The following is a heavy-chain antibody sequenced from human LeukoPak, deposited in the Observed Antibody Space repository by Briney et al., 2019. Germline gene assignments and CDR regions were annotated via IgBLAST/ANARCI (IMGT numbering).Heavy chain of an antibody. CDR3: ARDGGVIRFGGQDV. Sequence: GGYLRLSCTTSGFTFSDHWMSWVRQAPGKGLEWVGNINQDGSEINYLESVKGRLSITRDNAKNSLFLHMNNLRVEDTAKYYCARDGGVIRFGGQDVWGQGTTVTVS. CDR1: GFTFSDHW. CDR2: INQDGSEI. J-gene: IGHJ6*02. D-gene: IGHD3-16*01. V-gene: IGHV3-7*01.